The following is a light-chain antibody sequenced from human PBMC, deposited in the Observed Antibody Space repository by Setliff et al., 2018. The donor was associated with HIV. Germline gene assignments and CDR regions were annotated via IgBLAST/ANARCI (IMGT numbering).Light chain of an antibody. CDR3: SSYAGRSNSFYV. J-gene: IGLJ1*01. CDR1: SSDVGGYKL. V-gene: IGLV2-23*02. CDR2: EVS. Sequence: QSVLTQPASVSGSPGQSITISCTGTSSDVGGYKLVSWYQQYPGKAPKLLISEVSQRPSGVSSRFSAPKSGNTASLTISGLQPEDEADYYCSSYAGRSNSFYVFGTGTKVTVL.